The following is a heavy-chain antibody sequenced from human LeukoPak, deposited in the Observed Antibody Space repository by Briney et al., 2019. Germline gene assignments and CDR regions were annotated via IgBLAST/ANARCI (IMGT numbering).Heavy chain of an antibody. Sequence: PGGSLRLSCAASGFTVSSNNMSWVRQAPGKGLEWVSVIYSGGSTYYADSVKGRFTISRDNSKNTLYLQMNSLRAEDTAVYYCAKGLWSGYWWYFDYWGQGTLVTVSS. J-gene: IGHJ4*02. V-gene: IGHV3-53*01. CDR2: IYSGGST. CDR1: GFTVSSNN. CDR3: AKGLWSGYWWYFDY. D-gene: IGHD3-3*01.